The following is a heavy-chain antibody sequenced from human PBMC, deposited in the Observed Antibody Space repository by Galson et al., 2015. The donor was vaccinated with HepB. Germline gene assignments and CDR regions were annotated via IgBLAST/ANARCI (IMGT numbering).Heavy chain of an antibody. J-gene: IGHJ5*02. V-gene: IGHV1-18*01. D-gene: IGHD2-15*01. CDR2: ISPHNRYT. CDR3: ARGALVVAVGATQNNWFDP. Sequence: SVKVSCKASGYTFSSYSITWVRQAPGQGLEWVGWISPHNRYTNYAQNFQGRDTMTTDTSTTTAYMELRSLRSDDTAVYYCARGALVVAVGATQNNWFDPWGRGTLVTVSS. CDR1: GYTFSSYS.